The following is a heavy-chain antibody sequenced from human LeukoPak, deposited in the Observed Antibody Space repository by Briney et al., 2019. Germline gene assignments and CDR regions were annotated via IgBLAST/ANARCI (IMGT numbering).Heavy chain of an antibody. CDR1: GYTFTTYD. CDR3: ARGRGSGHKDNWFDP. D-gene: IGHD6-19*01. V-gene: IGHV1-8*01. J-gene: IGHJ5*02. Sequence: VSVKVSCKASGYTFTTYDINWVRQASGQGLEWMGWMNPNSVNTAYTQKFQGRVTMTRNTSISTAYMELSSLRSEDTAVYYCARGRGSGHKDNWFDPWGQGNLVTVSS. CDR2: MNPNSVNT.